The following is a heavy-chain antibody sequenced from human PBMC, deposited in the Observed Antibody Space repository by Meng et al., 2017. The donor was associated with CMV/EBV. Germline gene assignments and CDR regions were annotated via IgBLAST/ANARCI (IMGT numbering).Heavy chain of an antibody. Sequence: SCKASGGTFSSYSMNWVRQAPGKGLEWVSSISSSSSYIYYADSVKGRFTISRDNAKNSLYLQMNSLRAEDTAVYYCATRYCSSTSCHSYYYGMDVWGQGTTVTVSS. V-gene: IGHV3-21*01. CDR2: ISSSSSYI. D-gene: IGHD2-2*01. J-gene: IGHJ6*02. CDR3: ATRYCSSTSCHSYYYGMDV. CDR1: GGTFSSYS.